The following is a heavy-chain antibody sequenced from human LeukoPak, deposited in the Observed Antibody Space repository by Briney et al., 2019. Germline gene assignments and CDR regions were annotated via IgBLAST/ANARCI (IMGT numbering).Heavy chain of an antibody. CDR1: GYTFTGYC. V-gene: IGHV1-2*02. CDR2: INPNRGGT. D-gene: IGHD3-22*01. J-gene: IGHJ4*02. CDR3: ARDYYYDSSGYHLGY. Sequence: TSVKVSCKASGYTFTGYCVHWVRQAPGQGLEWMGWINPNRGGTKYAQKFQGRVTMTRDTSITTAYMELSSLTSDDTALYYCARDYYYDSSGYHLGYWGQGTLVTVSS.